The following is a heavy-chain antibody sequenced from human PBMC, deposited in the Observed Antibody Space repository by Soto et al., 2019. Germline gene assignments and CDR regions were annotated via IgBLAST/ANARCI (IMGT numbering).Heavy chain of an antibody. V-gene: IGHV4-4*02. D-gene: IGHD2-15*01. J-gene: IGHJ4*02. Sequence: SETLSLTCAVSGDSISSTHWWTWVRQPPGKGLEYIGQIFHSGITNYNPSLESRVTISLDKSKSQFSLELNSVTGADTAIYYCARGFSGYCSGGSCSSFDDWGQGTLVTVS. CDR1: GDSISSTHW. CDR2: IFHSGIT. CDR3: ARGFSGYCSGGSCSSFDD.